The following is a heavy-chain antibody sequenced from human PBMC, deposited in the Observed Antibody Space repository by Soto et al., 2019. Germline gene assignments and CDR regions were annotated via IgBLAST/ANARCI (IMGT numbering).Heavy chain of an antibody. Sequence: ASVKVSCKASGYTFTGYYMHWVRQAPGQGLEWMGWINPNSGGTNYAQKFQGRVTMTRDTSISTAYMELSRLRSDDTAVYYCARARYRPYYYCGMDVWGQGTTVTVSS. D-gene: IGHD1-1*01. CDR1: GYTFTGYY. J-gene: IGHJ6*02. CDR3: ARARYRPYYYCGMDV. CDR2: INPNSGGT. V-gene: IGHV1-2*02.